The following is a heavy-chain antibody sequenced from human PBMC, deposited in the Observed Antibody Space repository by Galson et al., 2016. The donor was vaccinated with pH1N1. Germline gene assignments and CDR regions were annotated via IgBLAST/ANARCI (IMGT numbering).Heavy chain of an antibody. D-gene: IGHD1-7*01. V-gene: IGHV3-7*03. Sequence: SLRLSCAASGFTFSSYWMSWVRQAPGQGLEWVADIKQDESEKYYVDSVKGRFTTSRDNAKNSLYLQMNSLRVEDTALYYCAKDMKLELRECALDYWGQGALVTVSS. CDR3: AKDMKLELRECALDY. J-gene: IGHJ4*02. CDR1: GFTFSSYW. CDR2: IKQDESEK.